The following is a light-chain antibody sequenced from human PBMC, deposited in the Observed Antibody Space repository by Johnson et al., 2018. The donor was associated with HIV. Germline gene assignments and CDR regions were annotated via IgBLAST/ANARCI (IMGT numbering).Light chain of an antibody. CDR1: SSNIGNNY. V-gene: IGLV1-51*01. CDR2: DND. CDR3: GTWDSSLSAGRV. Sequence: VLTQPPSVSAAPGQKVTISCSGTSSNIGNNYVSWYQHLPGTAPKVLIYDNDKRPSGIPDRFSGSKSGTSATLGITGLQTGDEADYYCGTWDSSLSAGRVFGTGTKVTVL. J-gene: IGLJ1*01.